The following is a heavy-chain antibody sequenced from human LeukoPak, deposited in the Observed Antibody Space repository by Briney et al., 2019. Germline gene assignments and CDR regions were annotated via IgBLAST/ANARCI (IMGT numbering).Heavy chain of an antibody. D-gene: IGHD2-2*01. CDR3: APWICSSTTCYLDF. CDR1: GFTFTNTW. V-gene: IGHV3-15*01. J-gene: IGHJ4*02. CDR2: IKRRSDGETT. Sequence: PGGSLRLSCVASGFTFTNTWMTWVRQAPGKGLVWVARIKRRSDGETTDYAAPVKGRFTISRDNPKNTLYLQMNSLRAEDTAVYYCAPWICSSTTCYLDFWGQGTLVTASS.